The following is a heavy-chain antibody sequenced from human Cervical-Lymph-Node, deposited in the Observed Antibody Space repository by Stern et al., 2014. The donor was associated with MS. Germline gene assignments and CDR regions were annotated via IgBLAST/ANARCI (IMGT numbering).Heavy chain of an antibody. V-gene: IGHV4-31*03. CDR2: ISYSGAS. CDR1: GDSLKTFGYY. Sequence: QVQLQESGPGLVQPSQTLYLSCTVSGDSLKTFGYYWSWIRQPPGMGLECIGYISYSGASFYNESLKSRVTISEDTSTNQFSLRLTSVTAADTAVYFCMRGDYWGRGILVTVSS. CDR3: MRGDY. J-gene: IGHJ4*02.